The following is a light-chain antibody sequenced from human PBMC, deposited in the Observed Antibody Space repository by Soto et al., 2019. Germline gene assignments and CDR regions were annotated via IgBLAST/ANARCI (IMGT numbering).Light chain of an antibody. V-gene: IGLV2-23*02. CDR3: CSYAGSSTV. CDR1: SSDVGSYNL. Sequence: QSDLTQPASVSGSPGQSITISCTGTSSDVGSYNLVSWYQQHPGKAPKLMICEVSKRPSGVSNRFSGSKSGNTASLTISGLQAEDEADYYCCSYAGSSTVFGTGTKVTVL. J-gene: IGLJ1*01. CDR2: EVS.